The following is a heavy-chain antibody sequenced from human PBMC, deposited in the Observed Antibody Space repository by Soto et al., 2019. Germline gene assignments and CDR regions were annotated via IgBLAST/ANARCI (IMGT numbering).Heavy chain of an antibody. V-gene: IGHV4-39*01. CDR3: ARTTHGGDYYYYMDV. D-gene: IGHD3-16*01. Sequence: QLQLQESGPGLVKPSETLSLTCTVSGGSLSSSTYYWGWIHQPPGKGLDWIGSIYYSGSTYYNPSLKSRVTISVDTSKNQFSLKLSSVTAADTAVYHCARTTHGGDYYYYMDVWGSGTAVTVSS. CDR2: IYYSGST. CDR1: GGSLSSSTYY. J-gene: IGHJ6*03.